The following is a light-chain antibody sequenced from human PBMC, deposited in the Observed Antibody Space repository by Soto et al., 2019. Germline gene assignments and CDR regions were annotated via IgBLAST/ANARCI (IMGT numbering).Light chain of an antibody. CDR2: GAS. V-gene: IGKV3-15*01. CDR1: QIVSSN. Sequence: EIVLTQSPATLSVSPGERATLSCRASQIVSSNLAWYQQKPGQAPRLLIYGASSRAPGIPARFSGSGSGTEFTLTISSLQSEDFAVYYCQHYNNLPLTFGGGAKVEIK. CDR3: QHYNNLPLT. J-gene: IGKJ4*01.